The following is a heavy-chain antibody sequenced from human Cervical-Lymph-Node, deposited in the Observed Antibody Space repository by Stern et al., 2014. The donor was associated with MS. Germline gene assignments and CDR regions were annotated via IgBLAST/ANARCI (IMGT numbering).Heavy chain of an antibody. CDR2: ISWNSGSI. CDR3: AKDRTTHYYYGMDV. Sequence: EVQLVESGGGLVQPGRSLRLSCAASGFTFDDYAMHWVRQAPGKGLEWVSGISWNSGSIGYADSVKGRFTISRDNAKNSLYLQMNSLRAEDTALYYCAKDRTTHYYYGMDVWGQGTTVTVSS. V-gene: IGHV3-9*01. J-gene: IGHJ6*02. D-gene: IGHD1-7*01. CDR1: GFTFDDYA.